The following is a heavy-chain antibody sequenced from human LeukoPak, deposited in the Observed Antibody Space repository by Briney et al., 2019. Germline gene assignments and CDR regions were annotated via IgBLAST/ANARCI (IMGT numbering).Heavy chain of an antibody. V-gene: IGHV4-61*02. CDR1: GGSISSGSYY. D-gene: IGHD3-3*01. Sequence: PSETLSLTCTVSGGSISSGSYYWSWIRQPAGKGLEWIGRICTSGSTNYNPSLKSRVTISVDTSKNQFSLKLSSVTAADTAVYYCAGEKDYDFWSGYYVTVYWGQGTLVTVSS. CDR3: AGEKDYDFWSGYYVTVY. CDR2: ICTSGST. J-gene: IGHJ4*02.